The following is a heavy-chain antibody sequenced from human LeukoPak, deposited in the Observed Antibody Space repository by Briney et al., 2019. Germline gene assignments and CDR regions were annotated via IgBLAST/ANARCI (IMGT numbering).Heavy chain of an antibody. CDR1: GYTFTGYY. CDR2: INPNSGGT. V-gene: IGHV1-2*06. Sequence: ASVKVSCKASGYTFTGYYMHWVRQAPGQGLEWMGRINPNSGGTNYAQKFQGRVTMTGDTSISTAYMELSRLRSDDTAVYYCARDPHYYDSSRNDYWGQGTLVTFSS. D-gene: IGHD3-22*01. J-gene: IGHJ4*02. CDR3: ARDPHYYDSSRNDY.